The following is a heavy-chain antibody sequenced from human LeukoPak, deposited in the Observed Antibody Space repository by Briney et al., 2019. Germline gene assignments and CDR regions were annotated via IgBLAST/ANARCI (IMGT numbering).Heavy chain of an antibody. J-gene: IGHJ6*04. CDR3: AELGITMIGGV. V-gene: IGHV3-48*04. CDR1: GLPLYRYS. Sequence: GGSLTLPCAASGLPLYRYSMMWPRQAPGRGVEWVAHISLTSSTIYYADSVKGRFTISRDNAKNSLYLQMNSLRAEDTAVYYCAELGITMIGGVWGKGTTVTISS. CDR2: ISLTSSTI. D-gene: IGHD3-10*02.